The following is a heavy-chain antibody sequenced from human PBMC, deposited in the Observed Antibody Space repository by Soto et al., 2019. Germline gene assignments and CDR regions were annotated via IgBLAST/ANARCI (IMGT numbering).Heavy chain of an antibody. CDR3: AKAVLWFGELGYYFDY. CDR1: GFTFDDYA. V-gene: IGHV3-9*01. CDR2: IRWNSGSI. Sequence: EVQLVESGGGLVQPGRSLRLSCAASGFTFDDYAMHWVRQAPGKGLEWVSGIRWNSGSIGYADSVKGRFTISRDNAKNSLYLQMNSLRAEDTALYYCAKAVLWFGELGYYFDYWGQGTLVTVSS. J-gene: IGHJ4*02. D-gene: IGHD3-10*01.